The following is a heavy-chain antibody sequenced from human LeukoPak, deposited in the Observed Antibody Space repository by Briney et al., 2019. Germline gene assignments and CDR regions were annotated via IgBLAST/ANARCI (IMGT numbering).Heavy chain of an antibody. CDR3: ARCRKLIGQYYYDSSGSAGWFDP. Sequence: PSETLSLTCAVYGGSFSGYYWSWIGQPPAKGLEWIGEINHSGSTNYNPSLNSRVTISVDTSKNQFSLKLSSLTPAASDVSYFARCRKLIGQYYYDSSGSAGWFDPWGQGTLVTVSS. V-gene: IGHV4-34*01. CDR1: GGSFSGYY. J-gene: IGHJ5*02. D-gene: IGHD3-22*01. CDR2: INHSGST.